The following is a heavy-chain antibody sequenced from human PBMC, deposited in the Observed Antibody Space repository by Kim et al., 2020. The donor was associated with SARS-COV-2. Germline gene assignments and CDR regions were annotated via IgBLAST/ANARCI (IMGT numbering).Heavy chain of an antibody. CDR2: IIPILGIA. Sequence: SVKVSCKASGGTFSSYAISWVRQAPGQGLEWMGRIIPILGIANYAQKFQGRVTITADKSTSTAYMELSSLRSEDTAVYYCASITGTTPSDYWGQGTLVTVSS. V-gene: IGHV1-69*04. D-gene: IGHD1-7*01. CDR1: GGTFSSYA. CDR3: ASITGTTPSDY. J-gene: IGHJ4*02.